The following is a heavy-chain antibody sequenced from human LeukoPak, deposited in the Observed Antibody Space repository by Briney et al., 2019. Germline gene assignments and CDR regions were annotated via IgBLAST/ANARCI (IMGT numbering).Heavy chain of an antibody. CDR1: GFTFSSYW. CDR3: ARVRMDWLFLDV. CDR2: INSDGSST. J-gene: IGHJ6*02. V-gene: IGHV3-74*01. D-gene: IGHD3/OR15-3a*01. Sequence: GGSLRLSCAASGFTFSSYWMHWVRQAPGKGLVWVSRINSDGSSTSYADSVKGRFTISRDNSKNTLYLQMNSLRAEDTAVYYCARVRMDWLFLDVWGQGTTVTVSS.